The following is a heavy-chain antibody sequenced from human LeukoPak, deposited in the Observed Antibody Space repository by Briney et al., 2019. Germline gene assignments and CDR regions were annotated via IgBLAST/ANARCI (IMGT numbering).Heavy chain of an antibody. J-gene: IGHJ4*02. V-gene: IGHV3-7*01. Sequence: GGSLRLSCAASGFVFSSYWMTWVRQAPGKGLEWVANINLDGTEEHYVDSSLKGRFTISRDNAKNSLYLQMTSLRVEDTAVYYCASGRHDFLHWGQGTLVTVSS. CDR3: ASGRHDFLH. CDR2: INLDGTEE. CDR1: GFVFSSYW. D-gene: IGHD3/OR15-3a*01.